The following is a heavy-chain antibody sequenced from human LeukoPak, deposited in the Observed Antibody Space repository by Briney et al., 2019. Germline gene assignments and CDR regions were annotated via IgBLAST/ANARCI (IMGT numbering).Heavy chain of an antibody. Sequence: SETLSLTCTVSGGSINSNNYYWGWIRQPPGKGLEWIGSIYYSGSAYYNPSLKSRLTISVDTSKNQFSLKLSSVTAADTAVYYCARHLSTSQASDGGYWGQGTRVTVSS. CDR1: GGSINSNNYY. J-gene: IGHJ4*02. V-gene: IGHV4-39*01. CDR2: IYYSGSA. CDR3: ARHLSTSQASDGGY. D-gene: IGHD2-2*01.